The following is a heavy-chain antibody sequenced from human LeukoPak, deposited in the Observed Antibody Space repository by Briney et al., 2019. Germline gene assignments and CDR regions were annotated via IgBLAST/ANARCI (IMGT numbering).Heavy chain of an antibody. CDR2: ISSSGSTI. CDR3: ARAYCGGDCYSYYYYMDV. CDR1: GFTFSDYY. Sequence: PGGSLRLSCAASGFTFSDYYMSWIRQAPGKGLEWVSYISSSGSTIYYADSVKGRFTISRDNAKNSLYLQMNSLRAEDTAVYYCARAYCGGDCYSYYYYMDVWGKGTTVTVSS. J-gene: IGHJ6*03. D-gene: IGHD2-21*02. V-gene: IGHV3-11*04.